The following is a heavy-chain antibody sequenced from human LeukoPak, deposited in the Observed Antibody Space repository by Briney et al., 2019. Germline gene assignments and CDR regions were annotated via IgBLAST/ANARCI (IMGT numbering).Heavy chain of an antibody. CDR1: GYTFTSYG. V-gene: IGHV1-18*01. CDR3: ARVEDIVVVPAAENWFDP. D-gene: IGHD2-2*01. Sequence: ASVKVSCKASGYTFTSYGISWVRQAPGQGLEWMGWISAYNGNTNYAQKLQGRVTMTTDTSTSTAYMELRRLRSDDTAVYYCARVEDIVVVPAAENWFDPWGQGTLVTVSS. J-gene: IGHJ5*02. CDR2: ISAYNGNT.